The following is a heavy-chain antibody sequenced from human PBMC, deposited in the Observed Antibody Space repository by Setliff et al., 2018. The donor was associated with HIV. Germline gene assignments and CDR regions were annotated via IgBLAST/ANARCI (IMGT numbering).Heavy chain of an antibody. D-gene: IGHD4-4*01. V-gene: IGHV4-59*11. Sequence: SETLSLTCTVSNGSISSHYWSWIRRPPGKGLEWIGYIHYSGSTNYNPSLKGRVTISVDTSKKQFSLRLSSVGAADTAVYYCARVWSNSPLLDYCGPGTLVTVS. CDR3: ARVWSNSPLLDY. J-gene: IGHJ4*02. CDR1: NGSISSHY. CDR2: IHYSGST.